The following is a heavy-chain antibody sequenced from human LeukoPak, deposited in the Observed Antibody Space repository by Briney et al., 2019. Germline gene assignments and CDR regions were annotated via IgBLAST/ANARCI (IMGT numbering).Heavy chain of an antibody. D-gene: IGHD4-17*01. CDR3: ARGGDYGDYEGY. J-gene: IGHJ4*02. CDR2: INHSGST. Sequence: SETLSLTCAVYGGSFSGYYWSWIRQPPGKGLEWIGEINHSGSTNYNPSLKSRVTISVDTSKNQFSLKLSSVTAADTAVYYCARGGDYGDYEGYWGQGTLVTVSS. V-gene: IGHV4-34*01. CDR1: GGSFSGYY.